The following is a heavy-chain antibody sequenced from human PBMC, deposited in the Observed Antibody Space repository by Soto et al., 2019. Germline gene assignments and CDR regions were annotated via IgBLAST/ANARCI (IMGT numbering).Heavy chain of an antibody. J-gene: IGHJ6*02. V-gene: IGHV4-61*01. D-gene: IGHD3-10*01. Sequence: PSETLSLTCTVSGGSVSSGSYYWSWIRQPPGKGLEWIGYIYYSGSTNYNPSLKSRVTISVDTSKNQFSLKLSSVTAADTAVYYCARDGRFGDLPFYGMDVWGQGTTVTGSS. CDR3: ARDGRFGDLPFYGMDV. CDR1: GGSVSSGSYY. CDR2: IYYSGST.